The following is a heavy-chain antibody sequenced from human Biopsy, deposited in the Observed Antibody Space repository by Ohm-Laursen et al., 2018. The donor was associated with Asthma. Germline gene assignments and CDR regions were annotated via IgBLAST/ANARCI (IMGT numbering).Heavy chain of an antibody. CDR3: AKDILPHGSGSLLWGYYYGLDV. V-gene: IGHV3-53*01. CDR2: IYSGGTS. D-gene: IGHD3-10*01. J-gene: IGHJ6*02. CDR1: GFAVSRDY. Sequence: SLRLSCSASGFAVSRDYMFWVRQAPGKGLEWVSVIYSGGTSHTADSVRGRFTISRDYSKNTLYLQMHSLRAEDTAVYYCAKDILPHGSGSLLWGYYYGLDVWGQGTTVTVSS.